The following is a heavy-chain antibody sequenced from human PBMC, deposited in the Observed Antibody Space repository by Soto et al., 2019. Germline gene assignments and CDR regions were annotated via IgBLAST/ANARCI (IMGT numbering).Heavy chain of an antibody. D-gene: IGHD5-12*01. Sequence: QVQLHESGPGLVKPSGTLSLTCAVSGGSVDSVNWYSWVRQPPGKGLEWIGEMHPTGSTNYNPSHESPVSISMDKSRNQASLTVAYVTSADTAVYYCARHGHNIYGFDVWGQGTTVTVSS. J-gene: IGHJ6*02. CDR1: GGSVDSVNW. CDR3: ARHGHNIYGFDV. V-gene: IGHV4-4*02. CDR2: MHPTGST.